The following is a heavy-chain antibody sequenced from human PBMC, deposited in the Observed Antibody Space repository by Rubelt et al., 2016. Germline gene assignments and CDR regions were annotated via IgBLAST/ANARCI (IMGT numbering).Heavy chain of an antibody. D-gene: IGHD6-13*01. CDR2: ISYDGSNK. CDR1: GFTFSSYA. J-gene: IGHJ4*02. CDR3: ARDSSSWLDFDY. V-gene: IGHV3-30*04. Sequence: VQLVESGGGVVQPGRSLRLSCAASGFTFSSYAMHWVRQAPGKGLEWVAVISYDGSNKYYADSVKGRFTISRDNSKNTLYLQMNSLRAEDTAVYYCARDSSSWLDFDYWGQGILVTVSS.